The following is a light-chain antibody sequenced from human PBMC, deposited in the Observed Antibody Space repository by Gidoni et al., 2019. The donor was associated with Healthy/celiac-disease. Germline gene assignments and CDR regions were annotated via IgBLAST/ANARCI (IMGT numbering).Light chain of an antibody. CDR3: CSYAGSNYV. Sequence: QSALTQPASVSGSPGQSITISCTGTSSDVGSYNLGSWYQQHPGKAPKLMIYEVSKRPSGVSNRFSGSKSGNTASLTISGLQAEDEADYYCCSYAGSNYVFGTGTKVTVL. J-gene: IGLJ1*01. V-gene: IGLV2-23*02. CDR2: EVS. CDR1: SSDVGSYNL.